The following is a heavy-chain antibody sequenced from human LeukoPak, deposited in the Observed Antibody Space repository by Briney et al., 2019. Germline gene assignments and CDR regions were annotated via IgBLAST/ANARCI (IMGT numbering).Heavy chain of an antibody. CDR2: ISAYNGNT. CDR3: ARADTRSFSGSYGAFDY. CDR1: GYTFTSYG. V-gene: IGHV1-18*01. J-gene: IGHJ4*02. D-gene: IGHD1-26*01. Sequence: GASVKVSCKASGYTFTSYGISWVRQAPGQGLEWMGWISAYNGNTNYAQKLQGRVTMTTDTSTSTAYMELSRLRSDDTAVYYCARADTRSFSGSYGAFDYWGQGTLVTVSS.